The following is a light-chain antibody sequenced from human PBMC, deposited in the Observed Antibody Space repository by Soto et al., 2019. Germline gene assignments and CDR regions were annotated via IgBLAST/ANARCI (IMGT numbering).Light chain of an antibody. Sequence: DIKMTQSPSSLSVSLGDRVTITCEASQDINNYLNWYQQKPGKAPKLLIYDASSLESGVPSRLSGSGYGTEFNLTISSLQPDDFATYYCQQYNSYPWTFGQGTKVDIK. CDR1: QDINNY. CDR2: DAS. CDR3: QQYNSYPWT. V-gene: IGKV1-16*01. J-gene: IGKJ1*01.